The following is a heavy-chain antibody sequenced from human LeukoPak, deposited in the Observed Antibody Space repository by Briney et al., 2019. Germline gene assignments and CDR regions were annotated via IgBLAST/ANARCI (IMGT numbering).Heavy chain of an antibody. Sequence: GGSLRLSSAASGFTFSDYWTSWVRQAPGKGLEWVANINLDGSEKYYVDSVKGRFTVSRDNAKNSLYLQMNSLRVEDTAVYYCAKGHTATSGIYWGQGTLVTVSS. CDR2: INLDGSEK. CDR1: GFTFSDYW. D-gene: IGHD6-25*01. J-gene: IGHJ4*02. CDR3: AKGHTATSGIY. V-gene: IGHV3-7*01.